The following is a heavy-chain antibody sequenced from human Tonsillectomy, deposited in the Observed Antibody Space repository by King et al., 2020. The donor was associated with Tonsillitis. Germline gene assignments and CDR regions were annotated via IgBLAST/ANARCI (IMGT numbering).Heavy chain of an antibody. V-gene: IGHV3-23*04. CDR2: ISGSGGLT. Sequence: VQLVESGGGLVQPGGSLRLSCAASGFIFSSYAMSWVRQAPGKGLEWVSGISGSGGLTYYTDSVKGRFTISRDNSKNTLYLQMNSLRVEDTAVFYCANHDLWSGSPEYWGQGTLVTVSS. D-gene: IGHD3-3*01. CDR3: ANHDLWSGSPEY. J-gene: IGHJ4*02. CDR1: GFIFSSYA.